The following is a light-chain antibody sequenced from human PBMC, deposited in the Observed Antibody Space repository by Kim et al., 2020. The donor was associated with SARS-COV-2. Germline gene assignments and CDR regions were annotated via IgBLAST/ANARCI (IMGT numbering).Light chain of an antibody. V-gene: IGLV1-40*01. CDR2: ANK. J-gene: IGLJ2*01. CDR1: SSTVGAGFG. Sequence: PFSRSSSTVGAGFGLHGARRLSQTAPKLLIYANKNRPSGVPDRFSGAKSGTSASLAITGLQAEDEADYCCQSYDSSLTVVVFGGGTKLTVL. CDR3: QSYDSSLTVVV.